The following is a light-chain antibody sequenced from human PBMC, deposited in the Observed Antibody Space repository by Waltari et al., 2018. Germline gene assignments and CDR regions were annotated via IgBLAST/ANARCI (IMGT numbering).Light chain of an antibody. Sequence: QSALTQPASVSGSPGQSITISCTGTSSDVGGYNYVSWYQQHPGNAPKLMIYDVSNPPSAVSDRFSGSKSGNTASLTISGLQAEDEADYYCSSYTRSSTWVFGGGTKLTVL. CDR2: DVS. CDR1: SSDVGGYNY. J-gene: IGLJ3*02. CDR3: SSYTRSSTWV. V-gene: IGLV2-14*03.